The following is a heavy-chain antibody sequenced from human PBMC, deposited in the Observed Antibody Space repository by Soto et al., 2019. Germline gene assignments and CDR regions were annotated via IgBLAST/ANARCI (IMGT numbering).Heavy chain of an antibody. CDR3: ARQIYDSDTGPNFQYYFDS. Sequence: GESLKISCNGSGYSFACYWITWVRQKPWKGLEWMGRIDPSDSQTYYSPSFRGHVTISVTKSITTVFLQWSSLRASDTAMYYCARQIYDSDTGPNFQYYFDSWGQGTPVTVSS. D-gene: IGHD3-22*01. J-gene: IGHJ4*02. CDR2: IDPSDSQT. CDR1: GYSFACYW. V-gene: IGHV5-10-1*01.